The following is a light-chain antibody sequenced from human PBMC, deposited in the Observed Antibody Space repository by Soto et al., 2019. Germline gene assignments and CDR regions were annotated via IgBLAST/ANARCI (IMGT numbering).Light chain of an antibody. Sequence: QSALTQPRSVSGSPGQSVTISCTGTSADVGRFNFVSWYQQHPGQAPKLIISDVTQRPSGVPDRFSGSKSGNTASLSISGLRPEDEADYYCCAFGGVFGMFGGGTKLTVL. CDR1: SADVGRFNF. V-gene: IGLV2-11*01. J-gene: IGLJ3*02. CDR3: CAFGGVFGM. CDR2: DVT.